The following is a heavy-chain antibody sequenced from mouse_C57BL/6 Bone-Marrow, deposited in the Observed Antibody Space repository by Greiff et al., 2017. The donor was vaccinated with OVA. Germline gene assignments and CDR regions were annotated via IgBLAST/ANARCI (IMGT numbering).Heavy chain of an antibody. J-gene: IGHJ4*01. V-gene: IGHV5-17*01. D-gene: IGHD1-1*01. CDR2: ISSGSSTI. Sequence: EVQVVESGGGLVKPGGSLKLSCAASGFTFSDYGMHWVRQAPEKGLEWVAYISSGSSTIYYADTVKGRFTISRDNAKNTLFLQMTSLRSEDTAMYYCARKATTVSMDYWGQGTSVTVSS. CDR3: ARKATTVSMDY. CDR1: GFTFSDYG.